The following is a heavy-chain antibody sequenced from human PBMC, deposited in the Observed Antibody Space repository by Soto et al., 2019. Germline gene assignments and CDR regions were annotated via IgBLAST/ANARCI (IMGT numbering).Heavy chain of an antibody. J-gene: IGHJ6*02. D-gene: IGHD3-10*01. CDR1: GFTFSSYA. Sequence: GGSLRLSCAASGFTFSSYAMSWVRQAPGKGLEWVSAISGSGGSTYYADSVKGRFTISRDNSKNTLYLQMNSLRAEDTAVYYCAKGVMVRGVIDYYYYYGMDVWGQGTTVTVSS. CDR2: ISGSGGST. CDR3: AKGVMVRGVIDYYYYYGMDV. V-gene: IGHV3-23*01.